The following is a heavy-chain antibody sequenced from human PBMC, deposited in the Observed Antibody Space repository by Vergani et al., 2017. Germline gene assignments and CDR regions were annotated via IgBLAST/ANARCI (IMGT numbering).Heavy chain of an antibody. Sequence: EVQLLESGGDLVQPGGSLRISCAASGFTFDNYAMTWVRQAPGKGLEWVSAISGSGGSTYYADSVKGRFTISRDNSKNTLYLQMNSLRAEDTAVYYCAKVYSGYCSSTSCYAHFDYWGQGTLVTVSS. V-gene: IGHV3-23*01. CDR1: GFTFDNYA. J-gene: IGHJ4*02. CDR2: ISGSGGST. D-gene: IGHD2-2*01. CDR3: AKVYSGYCSSTSCYAHFDY.